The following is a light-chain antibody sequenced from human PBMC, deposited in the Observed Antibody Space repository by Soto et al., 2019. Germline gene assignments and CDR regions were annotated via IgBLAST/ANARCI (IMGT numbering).Light chain of an antibody. V-gene: IGLV2-23*02. J-gene: IGLJ3*02. CDR1: SDDIGNFNL. CDR2: EVN. CDR3: CSYAGSRWV. Sequence: QSALTQPASVSGSPGQSITFSCTGSSDDIGNFNLVYWYQQYPGKAPKLILYEVNKRPLGVSDRFSGSKSGNTASLTISGLQDEDEADYHCCSYAGSRWVFGGGTKVTVL.